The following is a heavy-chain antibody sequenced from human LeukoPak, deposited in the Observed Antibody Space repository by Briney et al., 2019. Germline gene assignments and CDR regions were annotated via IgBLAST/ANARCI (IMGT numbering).Heavy chain of an antibody. Sequence: SETLSLTCTVSGGSISSYYWSWIRQPPGKGLEWIGYSYYSGSTNYNPSLKSRVTISVVTSKNQFSLKLSSVTAADTAVYYCAAEVRIELCRAMGWFDPWGQGTLVTLSS. CDR3: AAEVRIELCRAMGWFDP. CDR2: SYYSGST. V-gene: IGHV4-59*01. CDR1: GGSISSYY. J-gene: IGHJ5*02. D-gene: IGHD5-18*01.